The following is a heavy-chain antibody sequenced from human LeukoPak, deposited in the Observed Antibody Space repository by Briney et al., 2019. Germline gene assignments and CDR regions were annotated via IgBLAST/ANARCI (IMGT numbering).Heavy chain of an antibody. CDR2: INAGNGNT. V-gene: IGHV1-3*01. J-gene: IGHJ5*02. D-gene: IGHD3-10*01. CDR3: ATNYGSNWFDP. CDR1: GYTFTGYY. Sequence: ASVTVSCKASGYTFTGYYMHWVRQAPGQRLEWMGWINAGNGNTKYSQKFQGRVTITRDTSASTAYMELSSLRSEDTAVYYCATNYGSNWFDPWGQGTLVTVSS.